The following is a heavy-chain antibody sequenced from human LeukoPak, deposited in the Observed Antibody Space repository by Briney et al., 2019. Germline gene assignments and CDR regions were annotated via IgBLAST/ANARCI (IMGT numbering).Heavy chain of an antibody. Sequence: SETLSLTCTVSGGSISSSSYYWGWLRQPPGKGLEWIGSIYYSGSTYYNPSLKSRVTISVDTSKNQFSLKLSSVTAADTAVYYCARLDYGDPYYFDYWGQGTLVTVSS. CDR3: ARLDYGDPYYFDY. D-gene: IGHD4-17*01. CDR2: IYYSGST. J-gene: IGHJ4*02. V-gene: IGHV4-39*01. CDR1: GGSISSSSYY.